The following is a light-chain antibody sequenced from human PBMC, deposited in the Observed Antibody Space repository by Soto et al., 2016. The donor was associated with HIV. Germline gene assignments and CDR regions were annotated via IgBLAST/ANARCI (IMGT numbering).Light chain of an antibody. V-gene: IGLV3-21*03. CDR1: NIGSKS. CDR3: QVWDSSSAHPV. Sequence: SYELTQPPSVSVAPEKTARITCGGNNIGSKSVHWYQQKPGQAPVLVVYDDSHRPSGIPERLSGSNSGNTATLTITRVEAGDEADYYCQVWDSSSAHPVFGGGTKLTVL. J-gene: IGLJ2*01. CDR2: DDS.